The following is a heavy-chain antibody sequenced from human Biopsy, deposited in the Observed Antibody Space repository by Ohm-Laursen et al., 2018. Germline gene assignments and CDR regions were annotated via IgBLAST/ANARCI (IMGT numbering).Heavy chain of an antibody. CDR1: GFTFSSSW. Sequence: SLRLSRSASGFTFSSSWMHWVRQAPGKGLEWVSRFNSDGTDTTYADSVKGRFTISRDNAKNTLYLQMNSLRVEDTAVYYCAKAGRGYIDYWGQGTLVIVSS. V-gene: IGHV3-74*01. D-gene: IGHD5-18*01. CDR3: AKAGRGYIDY. CDR2: FNSDGTDT. J-gene: IGHJ4*02.